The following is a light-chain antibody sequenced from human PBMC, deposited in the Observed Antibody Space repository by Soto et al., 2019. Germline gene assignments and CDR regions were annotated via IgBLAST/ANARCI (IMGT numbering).Light chain of an antibody. J-gene: IGKJ2*01. V-gene: IGKV1-39*01. Sequence: DIQMTQSPSSLSASVGDRVTVTCRASQNIARCLRWYQQKPGKAPNLLIYSASSLQTRVPSSFSGHGSWTDFSLTISDLQPEDLAAYYCQQSFSALRSFGQGSKLEIQ. CDR3: QQSFSALRS. CDR1: QNIARC. CDR2: SAS.